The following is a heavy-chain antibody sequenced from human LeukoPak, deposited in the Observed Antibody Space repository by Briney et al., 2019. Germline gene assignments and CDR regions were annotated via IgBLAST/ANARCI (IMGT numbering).Heavy chain of an antibody. CDR2: ISGSGGST. V-gene: IGHV3-23*01. CDR3: AKIAVLRYFDWLSKGNWFDP. CDR1: GFTFSDYY. D-gene: IGHD3-9*01. J-gene: IGHJ5*02. Sequence: GGSLRLSCAASGFTFSDYYMSWIRQAPGKGLEWVSAISGSGGSTYYADSVKGRFTISRDNSKNTLYLQMNSLRAEDTAVYYCAKIAVLRYFDWLSKGNWFDPWGQGTLVTVSS.